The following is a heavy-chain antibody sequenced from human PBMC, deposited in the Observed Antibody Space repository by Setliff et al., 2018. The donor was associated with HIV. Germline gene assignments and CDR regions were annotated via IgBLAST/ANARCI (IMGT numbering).Heavy chain of an antibody. CDR2: INPSGGA. D-gene: IGHD6-19*01. Sequence: ASVKVSCKASGDTFTDYYFHWLRQAPGQGLEWMGIINPSGGANYAQKFQGRVTMTRDTSISTAYMELSSLRSEDTAVYYCARGGSQWLVPDYWGQGTLVTVSS. CDR1: GDTFTDYY. V-gene: IGHV1-2*02. CDR3: ARGGSQWLVPDY. J-gene: IGHJ4*02.